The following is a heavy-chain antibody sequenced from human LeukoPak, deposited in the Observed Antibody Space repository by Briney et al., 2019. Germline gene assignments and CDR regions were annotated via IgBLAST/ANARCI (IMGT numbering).Heavy chain of an antibody. V-gene: IGHV3-21*01. CDR2: ISTSSSYI. Sequence: PGGSLRLSCAASGFTLSRYSMNWVRQAPGKGLEWVSSISTSSSYIYYADSVKGRFTISRDNSENTLYLQMNSLRAEDTAVYYCARGQGYCSGGSCYGFLHYWGQGTLVTVSS. D-gene: IGHD2-15*01. CDR3: ARGQGYCSGGSCYGFLHY. J-gene: IGHJ4*02. CDR1: GFTLSRYS.